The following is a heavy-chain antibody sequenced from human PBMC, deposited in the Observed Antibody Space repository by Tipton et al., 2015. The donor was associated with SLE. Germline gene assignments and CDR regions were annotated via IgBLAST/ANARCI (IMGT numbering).Heavy chain of an antibody. D-gene: IGHD6-6*01. CDR3: ARGQQLVAFDY. Sequence: TLSLTCTVSGGSISSYYWSWIRQPPGKGLEWIGYIYYSGSTNYNPSLKSRVTISVDTSKNQFSLKLSSVTAADTAVYYCARGQQLVAFDYWGQGTLVTVSS. CDR1: GGSISSYY. V-gene: IGHV4-59*01. CDR2: IYYSGST. J-gene: IGHJ4*02.